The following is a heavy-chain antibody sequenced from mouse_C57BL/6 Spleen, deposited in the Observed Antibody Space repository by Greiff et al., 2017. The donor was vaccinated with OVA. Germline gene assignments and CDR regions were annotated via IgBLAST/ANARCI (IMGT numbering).Heavy chain of an antibody. D-gene: IGHD6-5*01. CDR3: TRLCLDY. CDR2: IDTETGGT. V-gene: IGHV1-15*01. CDR1: GYTFTDYE. Sequence: VQLQQSGAELVRPGASVTLSCKASGYTFTDYELHWVKQTPVHGLEWIGAIDTETGGTAYNQKFKGKAILTADKSSSTAYMELRSLTSEDSAVYYCTRLCLDYWGQGTTLTVSS. J-gene: IGHJ2*01.